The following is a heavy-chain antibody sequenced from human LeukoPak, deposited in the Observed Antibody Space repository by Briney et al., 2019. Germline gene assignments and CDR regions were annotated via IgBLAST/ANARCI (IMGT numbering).Heavy chain of an antibody. D-gene: IGHD1-26*01. CDR1: GFTFSSYE. Sequence: QSGGSLILSCAASGFTFSSYEVNWVRQAPGKGLEWISYISSRGSTIYYADSVKGRLTISRDNAKNSLYLQMNSLRAEDTAVYYCASGAYRDYFDYWGQGTLVTVSS. CDR2: ISSRGSTI. CDR3: ASGAYRDYFDY. V-gene: IGHV3-48*03. J-gene: IGHJ4*02.